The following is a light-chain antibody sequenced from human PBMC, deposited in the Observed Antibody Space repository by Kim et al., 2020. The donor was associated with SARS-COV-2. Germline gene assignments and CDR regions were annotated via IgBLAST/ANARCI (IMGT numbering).Light chain of an antibody. CDR3: GTWDSSLSAVV. J-gene: IGLJ2*01. Sequence: GQKGAISCSGSSSNIGNNYLSWYQQLPGTAPKLLIYDNNKRPSVIPDRFSGSKSGTSATLGITGLQTGDEADYYCGTWDSSLSAVVFGGGTQLTVL. CDR1: SSNIGNNY. V-gene: IGLV1-51*01. CDR2: DNN.